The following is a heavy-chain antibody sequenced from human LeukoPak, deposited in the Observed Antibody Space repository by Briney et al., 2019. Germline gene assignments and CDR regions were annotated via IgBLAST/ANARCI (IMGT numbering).Heavy chain of an antibody. CDR3: ARVSGWYWFDQ. V-gene: IGHV3-64*01. D-gene: IGHD6-19*01. J-gene: IGHJ5*02. Sequence: GGSLRLSCEGSGYTFSSYAMHWVRQAPGKGLEYVAAISSDGRITYYANFVKGRFIISRDNSKNTLYLQMGSLRTEDMAVYYCARVSGWYWFDQWGQGTLVTVSS. CDR1: GYTFSSYA. CDR2: ISSDGRIT.